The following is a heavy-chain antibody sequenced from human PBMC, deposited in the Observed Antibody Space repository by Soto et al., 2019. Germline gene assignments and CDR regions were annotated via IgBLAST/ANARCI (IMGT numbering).Heavy chain of an antibody. CDR3: ASGAADIVVVPAAMGYYYYGMDV. D-gene: IGHD2-2*01. CDR2: IIPIFGTA. Sequence: QVQLVQSGAEVKKPGSSVKVSCKASGGTFSSYAISWVRQAPGQGLEWMGGIIPIFGTANYAQKVQGRVTITADESTSTAYMELSSLRSEDTAVYYCASGAADIVVVPAAMGYYYYGMDVWGQGTTVTVSS. J-gene: IGHJ6*02. CDR1: GGTFSSYA. V-gene: IGHV1-69*01.